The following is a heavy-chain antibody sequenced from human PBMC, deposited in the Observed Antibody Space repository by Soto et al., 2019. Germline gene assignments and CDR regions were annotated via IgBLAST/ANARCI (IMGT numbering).Heavy chain of an antibody. V-gene: IGHV5-51*01. Sequence: PGESLKISCKGSGYSFTTYWIGWVRQMPGKGLEWMGIIYSGDSDTRYSPSFQGQVTISADKAISTAYLQWSSLKASDTAMYYCARLWFGELRAYYFDYWGQGALVTVSS. CDR2: IYSGDSDT. D-gene: IGHD3-10*01. J-gene: IGHJ4*02. CDR1: GYSFTTYW. CDR3: ARLWFGELRAYYFDY.